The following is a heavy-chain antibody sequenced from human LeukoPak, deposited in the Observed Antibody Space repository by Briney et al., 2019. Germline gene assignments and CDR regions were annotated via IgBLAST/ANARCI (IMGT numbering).Heavy chain of an antibody. CDR3: ARLDGRYFISTSCYYFDY. CDR2: IYPGDSDT. CDR1: GYSITNYW. Sequence: GEFLKTSCEGSGYSITNYWIGLVRQLPREGLELMGIIYPGDSDTSYSPYIQGQVTISADKSISTAYLQWSSLKASDTAMYYCARLDGRYFISTSCYYFDYWGQGTLVTVSS. J-gene: IGHJ4*02. V-gene: IGHV5-51*01. D-gene: IGHD2-2*01.